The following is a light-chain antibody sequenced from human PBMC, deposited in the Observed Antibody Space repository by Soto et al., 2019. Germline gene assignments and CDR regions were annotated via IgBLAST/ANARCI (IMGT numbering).Light chain of an antibody. CDR3: QQRSTWPHT. CDR1: QSVSTY. V-gene: IGKV3-11*01. J-gene: IGKJ1*01. CDR2: DAS. Sequence: EIVLTQSPATLSLSPGQKATLSCRASQSVSTYLAWYRQKPGRAPRLLIYDASNRATGIPARFSGSGSGTDFTLTISSLEPEDFAVYYCQQRSTWPHTFGQGTKVDI.